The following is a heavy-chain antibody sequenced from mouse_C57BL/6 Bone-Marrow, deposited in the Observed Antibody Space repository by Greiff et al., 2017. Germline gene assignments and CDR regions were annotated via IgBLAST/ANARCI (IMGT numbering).Heavy chain of an antibody. CDR2: IHPNGGST. J-gene: IGHJ2*01. Sequence: QVQLQQPGAELVKPGASVKLSCKASGYTFTSYWMHWVKQRPGKGLEWIGRIHPNGGSTNYNEKFKSKATLAVDKSSSTAYMQLSSLTSEDSAVYFCARYHVYDDWYGYWGQGTTLTVSS. CDR1: GYTFTSYW. CDR3: ARYHVYDDWYGY. D-gene: IGHD2-4*01. V-gene: IGHV1-64*01.